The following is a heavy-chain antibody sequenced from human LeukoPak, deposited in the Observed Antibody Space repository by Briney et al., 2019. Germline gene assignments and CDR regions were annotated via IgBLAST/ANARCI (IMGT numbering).Heavy chain of an antibody. V-gene: IGHV3-30*18. CDR1: GFTFSSYG. CDR2: ISYDGSNK. CDR3: AKVLRYFDWLEALAL. D-gene: IGHD3-9*01. J-gene: IGHJ3*01. Sequence: GGSLRLSCAASGFTFSSYGMHWVHQAPGKGLEWVAVISYDGSNKYYADSVKGRFTISRDNSKNTLYLQMNSLRAEDTAVYYCAKVLRYFDWLEALALWGQGTMVTVSS.